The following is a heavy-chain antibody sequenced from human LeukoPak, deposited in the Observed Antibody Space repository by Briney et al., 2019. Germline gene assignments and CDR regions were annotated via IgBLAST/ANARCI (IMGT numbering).Heavy chain of an antibody. Sequence: SETLSLTCAVYGGSFSGYYWSLIRQPPGNGLELIGEINHSGSTSYNPSLKSRVTISVDTSKNQFSLKLSSVTAADTAVYYCARLIVGATDFDYWGQGTLVTVSS. CDR1: GGSFSGYY. D-gene: IGHD1-26*01. J-gene: IGHJ4*02. CDR3: ARLIVGATDFDY. CDR2: INHSGST. V-gene: IGHV4-34*01.